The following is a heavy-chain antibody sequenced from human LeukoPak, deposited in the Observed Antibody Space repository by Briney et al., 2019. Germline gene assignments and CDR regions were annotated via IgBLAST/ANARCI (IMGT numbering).Heavy chain of an antibody. CDR2: IYYSGST. Sequence: SETLSLTCTVSGGSISSYYWSWVRQPPGNGLEWIGYIYYSGSTNYNPSLRSRVTISVDTSKTQFSLKLSSVTAADTAVYYCARYSETVAGRSRWFDPWGQGTLVTVSS. D-gene: IGHD6-19*01. CDR3: ARYSETVAGRSRWFDP. V-gene: IGHV4-59*01. CDR1: GGSISSYY. J-gene: IGHJ5*02.